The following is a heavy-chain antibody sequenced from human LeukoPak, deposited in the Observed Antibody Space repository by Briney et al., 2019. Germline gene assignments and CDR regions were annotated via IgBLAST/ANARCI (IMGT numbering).Heavy chain of an antibody. CDR1: GGTFSSYA. CDR3: ARDLKSIVGASRSWFDP. CDR2: IIPIFGTA. V-gene: IGHV1-69*06. Sequence: SVKVSCKASGGTFSSYAISWVRQAPGQGLEWMGGIIPIFGTANYAQKFQGRVTITADKSTSTAYMELSSLRSEDTAVYYCARDLKSIVGASRSWFDPWGQGTLVTVSS. J-gene: IGHJ5*02. D-gene: IGHD1-26*01.